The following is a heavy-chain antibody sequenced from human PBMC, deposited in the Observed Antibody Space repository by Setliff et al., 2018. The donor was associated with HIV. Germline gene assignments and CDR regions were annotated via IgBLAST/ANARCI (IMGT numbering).Heavy chain of an antibody. J-gene: IGHJ6*02. CDR1: GQSFTNYD. Sequence: GASVKVFCKPSGQSFTNYDIHWLRRASGQGLEWMGWMNPKSGVSGSALKFHDRVTMTRDTSTLTLYMELSSLTSEDTAVYYCARAKAVGGVIITGGLDVWGQGTTVTVSS. CDR2: MNPKSGVS. V-gene: IGHV1-8*01. D-gene: IGHD3-16*02. CDR3: ARAKAVGGVIITGGLDV.